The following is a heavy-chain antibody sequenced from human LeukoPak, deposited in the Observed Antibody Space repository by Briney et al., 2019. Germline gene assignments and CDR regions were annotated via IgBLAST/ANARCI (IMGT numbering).Heavy chain of an antibody. CDR2: INHSGST. D-gene: IGHD6-19*01. CDR3: AGSPRKTYSCGWPVDY. CDR1: GGSFSGYY. Sequence: SETLSLTCAVYGGSFSGYYWSWIRQPPGKGLEWIGEINHSGSTNYNPSLKSRVTISVDTSKNQFSLKLSSVTAADTAVYYCAGSPRKTYSCGWPVDYWGQGTLVTVSS. V-gene: IGHV4-34*01. J-gene: IGHJ4*02.